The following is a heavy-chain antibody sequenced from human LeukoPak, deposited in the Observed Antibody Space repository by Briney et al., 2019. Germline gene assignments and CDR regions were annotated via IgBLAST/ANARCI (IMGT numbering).Heavy chain of an antibody. CDR3: ARPPDTAMVQDYYYMDV. J-gene: IGHJ6*03. CDR1: GYSFSDYH. D-gene: IGHD5-18*01. Sequence: ASVKVSCKASGYSFSDYHINWVRQASGQGPEWMGWINPNNGDTDYAKAFQGRVTMTRDTSISTAYMELNRLRSDDTAVYYCARPPDTAMVQDYYYMDVWGKGTTVTVSS. V-gene: IGHV1-2*02. CDR2: INPNNGDT.